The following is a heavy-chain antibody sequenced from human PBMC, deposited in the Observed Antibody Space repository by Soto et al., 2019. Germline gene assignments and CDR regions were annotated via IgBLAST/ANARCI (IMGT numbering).Heavy chain of an antibody. CDR3: ARNYSGPFDY. V-gene: IGHV4-34*01. CDR2: INHSGST. J-gene: IGHJ4*02. CDR1: GGSFSGYY. Sequence: SETLSLTCAVYGGSFSGYYWSWIRQPPGKGLEWIGEINHSGSTNYIPSLKSRVTISVDTSKNQFSLKLSSVTAADTAVYYCARNYSGPFDYWRQRTLVTVSS. D-gene: IGHD5-12*01.